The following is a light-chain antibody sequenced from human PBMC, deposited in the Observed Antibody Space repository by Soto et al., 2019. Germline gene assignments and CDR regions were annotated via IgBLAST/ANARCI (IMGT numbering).Light chain of an antibody. J-gene: IGKJ1*01. Sequence: EIKLTQAPGTLSLSPGGTATLSCRASQSVSSSYLAWYQQKPGQAPRLVIYGASSRATGIPDRFSGSGSGTDFTRTISRLEAEDIAVYYFQQYGSLCCTIGQGTKVDIK. CDR3: QQYGSLCCT. V-gene: IGKV3-20*01. CDR2: GAS. CDR1: QSVSSSY.